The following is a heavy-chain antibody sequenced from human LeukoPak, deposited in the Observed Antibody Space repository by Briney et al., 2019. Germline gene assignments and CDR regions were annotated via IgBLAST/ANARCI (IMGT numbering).Heavy chain of an antibody. CDR1: GFTFSSYS. CDR3: ARRIQLWYYFDY. Sequence: PGGSLRLSCAASGFTFSSYSMSWVRQAPGKGLEWVSSISSSSSYIYYADSVKGRFTISRDNAKNSLYLQMNSLRAEDTAVYYCARRIQLWYYFDYWGQGTLVTVSS. D-gene: IGHD5-18*01. V-gene: IGHV3-21*01. CDR2: ISSSSSYI. J-gene: IGHJ4*02.